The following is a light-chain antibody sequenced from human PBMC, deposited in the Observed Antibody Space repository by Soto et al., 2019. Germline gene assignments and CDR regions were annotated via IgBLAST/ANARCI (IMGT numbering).Light chain of an antibody. CDR2: DVN. CDR3: CSYTSSTTYV. V-gene: IGLV2-14*03. Sequence: QSALTQPASVSGSPGQSIPVSCTETSSDVGGYNFVSWYQHHPGKAPKLIIYDVNNRPSGVSDRFSGPKSGITASLTISGLQAEDEADYYCCSYTSSTTYVFGAGTKVTVL. J-gene: IGLJ1*01. CDR1: SSDVGGYNF.